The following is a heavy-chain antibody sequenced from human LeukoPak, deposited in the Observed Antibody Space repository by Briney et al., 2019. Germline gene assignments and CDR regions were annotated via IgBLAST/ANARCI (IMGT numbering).Heavy chain of an antibody. CDR2: ISYDGSIK. CDR3: ARGPGYSSGWYVLSVDY. J-gene: IGHJ4*02. D-gene: IGHD6-19*01. CDR1: GFTFSNYA. Sequence: PGGSLRLSCAASGFTFSNYAMHWVRQAPGKGLEWAAVISYDGSIKYYADSVKGRFTTSRDNSKNMLYLQMNSLSAEDTAVYYCARGPGYSSGWYVLSVDYWGQGTLVTVSS. V-gene: IGHV3-30-3*01.